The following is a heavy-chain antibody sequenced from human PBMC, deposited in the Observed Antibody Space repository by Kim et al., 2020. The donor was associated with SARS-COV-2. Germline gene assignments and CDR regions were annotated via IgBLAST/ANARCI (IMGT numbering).Heavy chain of an antibody. CDR3: AADIVGDIAS. CDR1: GFIFINSA. D-gene: IGHD1-26*01. Sequence: SVKVSCKASGFIFINSAVQWVRQARGQRLEWIGWIVVGNSNTNYAQKFQERVTITRDMSTSTAYMQLSSLRSEDTAIYYCAADIVGDIASWGQGTLVTVSS. J-gene: IGHJ5*02. CDR2: IVVGNSNT. V-gene: IGHV1-58*01.